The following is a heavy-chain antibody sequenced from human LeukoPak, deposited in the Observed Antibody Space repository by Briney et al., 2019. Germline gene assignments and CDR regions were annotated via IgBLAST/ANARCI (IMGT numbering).Heavy chain of an antibody. V-gene: IGHV3-23*01. CDR3: AKGLQWELLPLDY. D-gene: IGHD1-26*01. CDR1: GFTFSSYA. CDR2: ISGRGGST. J-gene: IGHJ4*02. Sequence: GGSLRLSCAASGFTFSSYAMSWVRQAPGKGLEWVSAISGRGGSTYYADSVKGRFTISRDNSKNTLYLQMNSLRAEDTAVYYCAKGLQWELLPLDYWGQGTLVTVSS.